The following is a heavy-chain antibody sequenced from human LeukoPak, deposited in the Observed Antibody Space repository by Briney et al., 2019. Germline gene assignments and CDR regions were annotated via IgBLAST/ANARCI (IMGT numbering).Heavy chain of an antibody. J-gene: IGHJ3*02. CDR1: GYTFTSYG. Sequence: GASVKVSCKASGYTFTSYGISWVRQAPGQGLEWMGWISAYNGNTNYAQKLQGRVTMTTDTSTSTAYMELRSLRSEDTAVYYCATSTRITMIVVLPDAFDIWGQGTMVTVSS. CDR2: ISAYNGNT. CDR3: ATSTRITMIVVLPDAFDI. D-gene: IGHD3-22*01. V-gene: IGHV1-18*01.